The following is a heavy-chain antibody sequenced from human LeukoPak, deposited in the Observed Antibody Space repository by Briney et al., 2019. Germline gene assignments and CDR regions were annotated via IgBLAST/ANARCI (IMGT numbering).Heavy chain of an antibody. Sequence: GGSLRLSCAASGFTLSSYWMHWVRQAPGKGLVWVSRIKSDGSTTNYADSVKGRFTVSRDNAKNTLYLQMNSLRAEDTAVYYCARELAVGGTWFDPWGQGTLVTVSS. J-gene: IGHJ5*02. CDR2: IKSDGSTT. D-gene: IGHD6-19*01. V-gene: IGHV3-74*01. CDR1: GFTLSSYW. CDR3: ARELAVGGTWFDP.